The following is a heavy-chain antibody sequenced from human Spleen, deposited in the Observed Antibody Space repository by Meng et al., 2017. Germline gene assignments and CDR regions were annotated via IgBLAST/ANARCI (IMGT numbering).Heavy chain of an antibody. CDR1: GGSVSSGDYY. CDR2: FYYSGTT. V-gene: IGHV4-61*08. Sequence: QGQLQESGPGLVRPSETLSLTCTVSGGSVSSGDYYWSWIRQPPGKGLEWIGYFYYSGTTDYNPSLKSRVTMSVDTSKNQFSLKLSSVTAADTAVYYCARVPGWDYVWGSYRYAPYYFDYWGQGTLVTVSS. D-gene: IGHD3-16*02. CDR3: ARVPGWDYVWGSYRYAPYYFDY. J-gene: IGHJ4*02.